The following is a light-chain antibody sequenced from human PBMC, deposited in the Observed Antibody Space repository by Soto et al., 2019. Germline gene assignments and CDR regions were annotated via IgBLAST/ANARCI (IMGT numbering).Light chain of an antibody. J-gene: IGKJ2*01. Sequence: EIVMTQSPATLSVSPGDTATLSCRASQSVSSSLAWFQQKPGQAPRLLIYGASTRATDIPARFSGSGSGTEFTLPISSLQSEDVAVYYCQQYDNWPPENTFGQGTKLEIK. V-gene: IGKV3-15*01. CDR2: GAS. CDR1: QSVSSS. CDR3: QQYDNWPPENT.